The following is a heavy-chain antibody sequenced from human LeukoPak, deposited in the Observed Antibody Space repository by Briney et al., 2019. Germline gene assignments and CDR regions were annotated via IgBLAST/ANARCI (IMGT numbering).Heavy chain of an antibody. CDR1: GGSISSSNYY. CDR3: ARHSHVLLDY. D-gene: IGHD3-10*01. V-gene: IGHV4-39*01. Sequence: PSETLSLTCTVSGGSISSSNYYWGWIRQPPGKGLEWIGSIYYSGTTYYKPSLRSRVTISVDTSKNQFSLKLSSVTAADTAVYYCARHSHVLLDYWGQGTLVTVSS. J-gene: IGHJ4*02. CDR2: IYYSGTT.